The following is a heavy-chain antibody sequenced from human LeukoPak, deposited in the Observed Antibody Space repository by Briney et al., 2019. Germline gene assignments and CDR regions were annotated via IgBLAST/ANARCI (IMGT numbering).Heavy chain of an antibody. D-gene: IGHD6-13*01. CDR3: ARDPWYSSSWYYFDY. Sequence: ASVKVSCKASGYTFTGYYMHWVRQAPGQGLEWMGWINPNSGGTNYAQKFQGRVTMTRDTSISTAYMELSRLRSDDTAVCYCARDPWYSSSWYYFDYWGQGTLVTVSS. CDR1: GYTFTGYY. CDR2: INPNSGGT. V-gene: IGHV1-2*02. J-gene: IGHJ4*02.